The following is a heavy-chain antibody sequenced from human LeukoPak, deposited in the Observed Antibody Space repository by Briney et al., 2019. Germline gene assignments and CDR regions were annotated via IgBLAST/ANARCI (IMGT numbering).Heavy chain of an antibody. CDR3: ARVPAAEEPAAIYYNYYMDV. J-gene: IGHJ6*03. V-gene: IGHV1-69*05. D-gene: IGHD2-2*01. CDR1: GGTFSSYA. CDR2: IIPIFGTA. Sequence: SVKVSCKASGGTFSSYAISWVRQAPGQGLEWMGGIIPIFGTANYAQKFQGRVTITTDESTSTAYMELSSLRSEDTAVYYCARVPAAEEPAAIYYNYYMDVWGNGTTVTVSS.